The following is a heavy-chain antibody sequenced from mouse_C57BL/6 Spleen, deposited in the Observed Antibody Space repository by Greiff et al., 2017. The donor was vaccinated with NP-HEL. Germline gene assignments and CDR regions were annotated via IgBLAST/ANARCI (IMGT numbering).Heavy chain of an antibody. V-gene: IGHV3-6*01. J-gene: IGHJ3*01. CDR3: ARDDYDERFAY. CDR2: ISYDGSN. Sequence: EVKLVESGPGLVKPSQSLSLTCSVTGYSITSGYYWNWIRQFPGNKLEWMGYISYDGSNNYNPSLKNRISITRDTSKNQFFLKLNSVTTEDTATYYCARDDYDERFAYWGQGTLVTVSA. D-gene: IGHD2-4*01. CDR1: GYSITSGYY.